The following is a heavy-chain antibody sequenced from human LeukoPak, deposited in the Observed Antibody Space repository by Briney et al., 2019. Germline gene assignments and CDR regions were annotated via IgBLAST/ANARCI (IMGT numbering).Heavy chain of an antibody. V-gene: IGHV3-30*04. CDR3: ARESGEYGMDV. J-gene: IGHJ6*02. CDR2: ISYDGSNK. CDR1: GLTFSSYA. D-gene: IGHD1-26*01. Sequence: GRSLRLSCAASGLTFSSYAMHWVRQAPGKGLEWVAVISYDGSNKYYADSVKGRFTISRDNSKNTLYLQMNSLRAEDTAVYYCARESGEYGMDVWGQGTTVTVSS.